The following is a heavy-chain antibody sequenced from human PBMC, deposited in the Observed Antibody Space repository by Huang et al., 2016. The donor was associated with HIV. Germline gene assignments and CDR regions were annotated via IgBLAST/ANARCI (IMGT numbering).Heavy chain of an antibody. Sequence: QVQLQQWGAGLLKPSETLSLTCAVYGGSFSGYYWSWFRQPPGKGLEWIGEINHSGRTNYNPSLKSRVTISVDTSKNQFSLKLSSVTAADTAVYYCARILMYYNSSGYGFDYWGQGTLVTVSS. J-gene: IGHJ4*02. V-gene: IGHV4-34*01. CDR1: GGSFSGYY. CDR3: ARILMYYNSSGYGFDY. CDR2: INHSGRT. D-gene: IGHD3-22*01.